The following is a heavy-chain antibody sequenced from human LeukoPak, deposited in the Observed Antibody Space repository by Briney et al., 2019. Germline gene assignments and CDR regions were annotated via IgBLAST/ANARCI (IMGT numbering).Heavy chain of an antibody. CDR3: ARVGSWYGTYYFDY. CDR2: IYYSGST. CDR1: GGSISSYY. Sequence: PSETLSLTCSVSGGSISSYYWSWIRQPPGEGLEWFGYIYYSGSTNYNPSLKSRVTISVDTSKNQFSLKLSSVTAADTAVYYCARVGSWYGTYYFDYWGQCTLVTVSS. V-gene: IGHV4-59*08. D-gene: IGHD6-13*01. J-gene: IGHJ4*02.